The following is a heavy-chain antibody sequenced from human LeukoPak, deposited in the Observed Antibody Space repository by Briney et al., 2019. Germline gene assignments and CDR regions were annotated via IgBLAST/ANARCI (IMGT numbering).Heavy chain of an antibody. CDR3: ARDGYGGVDY. Sequence: PSETLSLTCAVYGGSFSGYYWSWIRQPPGKGLEWIGEINHSGSTNYNPSLKSRVTISVDTSKSQFSLKLNSVTAADTAVYYCARDGYGGVDYWGQGTLVTVSS. V-gene: IGHV4-34*01. CDR1: GGSFSGYY. CDR2: INHSGST. D-gene: IGHD5-12*01. J-gene: IGHJ4*02.